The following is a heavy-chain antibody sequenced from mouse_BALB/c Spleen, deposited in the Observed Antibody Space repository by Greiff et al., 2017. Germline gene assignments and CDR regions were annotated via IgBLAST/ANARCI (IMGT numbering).Heavy chain of an antibody. CDR2: IYPSDSYT. Sequence: VKLQQPGAELVRPGASVKLSCKASGYTFTSYWINWVKQRPGQGLEWIGNIYPSDSYTNYNQKFKDKATLTVDKSSSTAYMQLSSPTSEDSAVYYCTRSTTVVARDWFAYWGQGTLVTVSA. J-gene: IGHJ3*01. V-gene: IGHV1-69*02. CDR1: GYTFTSYW. CDR3: TRSTTVVARDWFAY. D-gene: IGHD1-1*01.